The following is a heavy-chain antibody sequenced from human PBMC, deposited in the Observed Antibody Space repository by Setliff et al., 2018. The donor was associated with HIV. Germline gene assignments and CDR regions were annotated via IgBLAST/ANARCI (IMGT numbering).Heavy chain of an antibody. CDR2: INPNSGAT. D-gene: IGHD6-19*01. J-gene: IGHJ5*02. V-gene: IGHV1-2*02. CDR3: ARDLYTSGWPNWFDP. Sequence: ASVKVSCKASGYTFSGYYLHWVRRAPGQGLEWMGWINPNSGATNYAQSFQGRVTMTRDTSISTAYMDLSSLTSDDTAVYYCARDLYTSGWPNWFDPWGPGTLITVSS. CDR1: GYTFSGYY.